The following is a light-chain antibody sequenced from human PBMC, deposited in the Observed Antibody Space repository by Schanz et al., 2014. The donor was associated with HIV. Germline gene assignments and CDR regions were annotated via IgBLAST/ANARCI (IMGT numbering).Light chain of an antibody. V-gene: IGKV3D-15*01. CDR2: DAS. J-gene: IGKJ1*01. Sequence: EIVLTQSPATLSLSPGERATLSCRASRDVQYLLGWYQQKPGQAPRLLVYDASKRSTGVPARFSGSGSGTEFTLTISSLQSEEFAVYYCQQYDTWPPWTFGQGTKVEI. CDR3: QQYDTWPPWT. CDR1: RDVQYL.